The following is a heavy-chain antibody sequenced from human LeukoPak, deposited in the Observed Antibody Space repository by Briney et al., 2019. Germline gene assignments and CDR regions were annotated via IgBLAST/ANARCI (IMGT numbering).Heavy chain of an antibody. V-gene: IGHV4-34*01. D-gene: IGHD2-2*01. CDR3: ARELGYCSSTSCYPPENWFDP. J-gene: IGHJ5*02. Sequence: SPSETLSLTCAVYGGSFSGYYWSWIRQPPGKGLEWIGEINHSGSTNYNPSLKSRATISVDTSKNQFSLKLSSVTAADTAVYYCARELGYCSSTSCYPPENWFDPWGQGTLVTVSS. CDR1: GGSFSGYY. CDR2: INHSGST.